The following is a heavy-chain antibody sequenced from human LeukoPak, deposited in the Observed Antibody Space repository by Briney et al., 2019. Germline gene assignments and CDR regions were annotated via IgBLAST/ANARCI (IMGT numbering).Heavy chain of an antibody. D-gene: IGHD3-16*01. CDR3: AREAGPYTGFDY. CDR2: ISSSSSYI. Sequence: GGXLRLSCAASGFTFSSYSMNWVRQAPGKGLEWVSSISSSSSYIYYADSVKGRFTISRDNAKNSLYLQMNSLRAEDTAVYYCAREAGPYTGFDYWGQGTLVTVSS. J-gene: IGHJ4*02. V-gene: IGHV3-21*01. CDR1: GFTFSSYS.